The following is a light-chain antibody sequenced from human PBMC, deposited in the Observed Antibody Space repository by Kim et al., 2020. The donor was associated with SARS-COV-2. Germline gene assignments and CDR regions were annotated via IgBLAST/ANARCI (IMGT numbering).Light chain of an antibody. Sequence: KTVTCSGTGTSGSIATHYVQWYQQRPGSAPTTVIYEDNQSPSGVPDRFSGSIDSSSNSASLTISGLKTEDEADYYCQSYDSSNPWVFGGGTQLTVL. V-gene: IGLV6-57*02. CDR2: EDN. CDR3: QSYDSSNPWV. CDR1: SGSIATHY. J-gene: IGLJ3*02.